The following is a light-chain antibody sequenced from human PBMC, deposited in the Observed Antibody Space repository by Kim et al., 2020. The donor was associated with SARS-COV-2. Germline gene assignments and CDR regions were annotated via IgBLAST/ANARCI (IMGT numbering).Light chain of an antibody. Sequence: AFVGDSVTIACRASQDISSWLAWYQQKPGTAPKSLIYAASTLQSGVPSRFSGSGSGTEFSLTITSLQPEDFATYYCQQYKSYPLTFGGGTKVDIK. V-gene: IGKV1D-16*01. CDR2: AAS. J-gene: IGKJ4*01. CDR3: QQYKSYPLT. CDR1: QDISSW.